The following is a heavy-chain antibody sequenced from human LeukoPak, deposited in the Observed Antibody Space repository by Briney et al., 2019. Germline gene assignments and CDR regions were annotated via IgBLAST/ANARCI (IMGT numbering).Heavy chain of an antibody. D-gene: IGHD5-24*01. V-gene: IGHV4-39*07. CDR3: ARARIDGYYYFDY. CDR2: SYYSGST. J-gene: IGHJ4*02. Sequence: SETLSLTCTVSGGSISSSSYYWGGIRQPPGKGGEWNGSSYYSGSTYYHPSLKSRVTTSVDTSKNQFSLKLSSVTAADTAVYYCARARIDGYYYFDYWGQGTLVTVSS. CDR1: GGSISSSSYY.